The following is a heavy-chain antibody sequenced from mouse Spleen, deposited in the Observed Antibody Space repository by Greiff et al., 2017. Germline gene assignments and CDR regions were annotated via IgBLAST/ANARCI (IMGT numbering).Heavy chain of an antibody. CDR2: IWSGGST. J-gene: IGHJ4*01. CDR1: GFSLTSYG. V-gene: IGHV2-4*02. Sequence: VQLQQSGPGLVQPSQSLSITCTVSGFSLTSYGVHWVRQPPGKGLEWLGVIWSGGSTDYNAAFISRLSISKDYSKSQVFFKMNSLQADDTAIYYCARKRGYGSEDAMDYWGQGTSVTVSS. D-gene: IGHD1-1*01. CDR3: ARKRGYGSEDAMDY.